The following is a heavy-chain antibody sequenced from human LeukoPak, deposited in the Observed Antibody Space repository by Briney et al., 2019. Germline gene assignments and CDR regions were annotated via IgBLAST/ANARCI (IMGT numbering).Heavy chain of an antibody. V-gene: IGHV3-7*01. CDR2: IKQDGSEK. Sequence: PGGSLRLSCAASGFTFSSYWMSWVRQAPGKGLEWVANIKQDGSEKCYVDSVKGRFTISRDNAKNSLYLQMNSLRAEDTAVYYCTLADLDAFDIWGQGTMVTVSS. J-gene: IGHJ3*02. D-gene: IGHD3-3*02. CDR1: GFTFSSYW. CDR3: TLADLDAFDI.